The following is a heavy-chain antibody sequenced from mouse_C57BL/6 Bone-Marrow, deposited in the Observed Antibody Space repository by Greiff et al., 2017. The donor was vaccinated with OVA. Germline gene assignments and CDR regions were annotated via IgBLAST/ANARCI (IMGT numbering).Heavy chain of an antibody. CDR3: ARHSPLAYYYYFDY. D-gene: IGHD2-10*01. Sequence: EVKLQESGGDLVKPGGSLRLSCAASGFTFSSYGMSWVRQTPDQRLEWVATISSGGSYTYYPDRVKGRFTISRDNAKNTLYLQMSSLKSEDTAMYYCARHSPLAYYYYFDYWGQGTTLTVSS. V-gene: IGHV5-6*01. CDR2: ISSGGSYT. J-gene: IGHJ2*01. CDR1: GFTFSSYG.